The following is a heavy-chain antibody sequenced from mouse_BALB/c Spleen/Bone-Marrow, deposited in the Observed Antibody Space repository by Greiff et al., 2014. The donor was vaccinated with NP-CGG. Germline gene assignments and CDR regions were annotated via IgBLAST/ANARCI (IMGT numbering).Heavy chain of an antibody. CDR3: VRSGERYGAMDY. Sequence: EVQGVESGGGLVKPGGSLKLSCAASGFTFCDYYMWWIRQTPEKRLEWVATVSDGGNYTYYPDSVKGRFTISRDNAKNNLYLQMSSLKSEDTAMDYCVRSGERYGAMDYWGQGTSVTVSS. V-gene: IGHV5-4*02. CDR1: GFTFCDYY. J-gene: IGHJ4*01. D-gene: IGHD2-10*02. CDR2: VSDGGNYT.